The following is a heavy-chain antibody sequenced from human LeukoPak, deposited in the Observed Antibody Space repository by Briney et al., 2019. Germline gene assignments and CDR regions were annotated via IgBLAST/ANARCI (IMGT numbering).Heavy chain of an antibody. CDR2: ISYDGSNK. V-gene: IGHV3-30-3*01. Sequence: PGRSLRLSCAASGFTFSSYAMHWVRQAPGKGLGWVAVISYDGSNKYYADSVKGRFTISRDNSKNTLYLQMNSLRAEDTAVYYCARAQQWLHTTEYFQHWGQGTLVTVSS. CDR1: GFTFSSYA. J-gene: IGHJ1*01. CDR3: ARAQQWLHTTEYFQH. D-gene: IGHD6-19*01.